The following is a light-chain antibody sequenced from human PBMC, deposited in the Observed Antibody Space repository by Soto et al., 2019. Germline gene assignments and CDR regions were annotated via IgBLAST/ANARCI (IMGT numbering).Light chain of an antibody. CDR2: DVS. V-gene: IGLV2-14*01. J-gene: IGLJ2*01. Sequence: QSALTQPASVSGSPGQSITISCTGTSSDVGGYNYVSWYQQHPGKAPKLMIYDVSNRPSGVSKRFSGSTSGNTASLTISGLQAEDEADYYCRSYTRSSTLVFGGGTKLTVL. CDR1: SSDVGGYNY. CDR3: RSYTRSSTLV.